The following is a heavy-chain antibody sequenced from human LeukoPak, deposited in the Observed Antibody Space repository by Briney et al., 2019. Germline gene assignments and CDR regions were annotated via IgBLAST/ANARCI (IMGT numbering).Heavy chain of an antibody. CDR3: ARGSQPSRGGQWLVHWFDP. V-gene: IGHV1-3*01. CDR2: INAGNGNT. Sequence: ASVKVSCKASGYTFTSYAMHWVRQAPGQRLEWMGWINAGNGNTKYSQKFQGRVTITRDTSASTAYMELSSLRSEDTAVYYCARGSQPSRGGQWLVHWFDPWGQGTLVTVSS. D-gene: IGHD6-19*01. CDR1: GYTFTSYA. J-gene: IGHJ5*02.